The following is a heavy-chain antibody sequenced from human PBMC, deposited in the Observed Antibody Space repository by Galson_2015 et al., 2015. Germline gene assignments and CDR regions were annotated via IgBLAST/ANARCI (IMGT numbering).Heavy chain of an antibody. CDR3: ARDYLYFDY. V-gene: IGHV3-30-3*01. Sequence: SLRLSCAASGFTFSSYATHWVRQAPGKGLEWVAVISYDGSNKYYADSVKGRFTISRDNSKNTLYLQMNSLRAEDTAVYYCARDYLYFDYWGQGTLVTVSS. D-gene: IGHD3-16*02. CDR1: GFTFSSYA. J-gene: IGHJ4*02. CDR2: ISYDGSNK.